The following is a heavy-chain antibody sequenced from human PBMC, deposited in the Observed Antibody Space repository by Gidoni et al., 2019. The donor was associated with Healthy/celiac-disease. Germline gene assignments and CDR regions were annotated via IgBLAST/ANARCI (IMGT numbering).Heavy chain of an antibody. CDR2: IYYSGST. CDR3: ARGEEMATGDGWFDP. J-gene: IGHJ5*02. Sequence: QVQLQESGPGLVKPSQTLSLTCTVSGGSISSGGYYWSWIRQHPGKGLEWIGYIYYSGSTYYNPSLKSRVTISVDTSKNQFSLKLSSMTAADTAVYYCARGEEMATGDGWFDPWGQGTLVTVSS. V-gene: IGHV4-31*03. CDR1: GGSISSGGYY. D-gene: IGHD5-12*01.